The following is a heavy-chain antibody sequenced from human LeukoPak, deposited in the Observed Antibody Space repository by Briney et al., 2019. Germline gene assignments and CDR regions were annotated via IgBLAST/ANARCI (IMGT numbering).Heavy chain of an antibody. CDR1: GGSINDFY. CDR3: ARVVRGAVNSNCFAP. J-gene: IGHJ5*02. D-gene: IGHD3-10*02. V-gene: IGHV4-59*01. Sequence: SEALSLTCTVSGGSINDFYWTWIRQAPGKGLEWVGYISDSGATDYNPSLRSRGTMSVDTSKNEFSLHLTSVTAADTAMYYCARVVRGAVNSNCFAPWGQGTLVTVSS. CDR2: ISDSGAT.